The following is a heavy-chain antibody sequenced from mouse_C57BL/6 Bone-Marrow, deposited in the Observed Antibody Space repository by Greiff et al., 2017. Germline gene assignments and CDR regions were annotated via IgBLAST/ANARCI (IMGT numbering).Heavy chain of an antibody. J-gene: IGHJ3*01. CDR2: ISNLAYSI. V-gene: IGHV5-15*01. Sequence: EVQVVESGGGLVQPGGSLKLSCAASGFTFSDYGMAWVRQAPRKGPEWVAFISNLAYSIYYADTVTGRFTISSENAKNTLYLEMSSLRSEDTAMYYCAKGDWFAYWGQGTLVTVSA. CDR1: GFTFSDYG. CDR3: AKGDWFAY.